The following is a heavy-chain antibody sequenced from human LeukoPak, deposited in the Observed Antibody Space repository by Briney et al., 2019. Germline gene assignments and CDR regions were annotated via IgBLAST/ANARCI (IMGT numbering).Heavy chain of an antibody. J-gene: IGHJ4*02. Sequence: SETLSLTCAVCGGSFSGYYWSWIRQPPGKGLEWIGEINHSGSTNYNPSLKSRVTISVDTSKNQFSLKLSSVTAADTAVYYCARGVNHYYDSSGYYYIFDYWGQGTLVTVSS. CDR1: GGSFSGYY. V-gene: IGHV4-34*01. CDR2: INHSGST. CDR3: ARGVNHYYDSSGYYYIFDY. D-gene: IGHD3-22*01.